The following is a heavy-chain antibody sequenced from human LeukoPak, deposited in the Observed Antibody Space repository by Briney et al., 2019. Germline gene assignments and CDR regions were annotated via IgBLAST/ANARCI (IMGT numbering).Heavy chain of an antibody. Sequence: PGGSLRLSCAASGFTFSSYSMNWVRQAPGKGLEWVAVISYDGSNKYYADSVKGRFTISRDNSKNTLYLQMNSLRAEDTAVYYCARDFVVDTVMADWGQGTLVTVSS. V-gene: IGHV3-30*03. CDR2: ISYDGSNK. D-gene: IGHD5-18*01. CDR3: ARDFVVDTVMAD. CDR1: GFTFSSYS. J-gene: IGHJ4*02.